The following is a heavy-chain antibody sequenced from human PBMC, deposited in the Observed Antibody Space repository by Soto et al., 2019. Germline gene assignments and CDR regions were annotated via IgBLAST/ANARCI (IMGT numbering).Heavy chain of an antibody. D-gene: IGHD3-22*01. V-gene: IGHV4-31*03. CDR1: GGSISSGGYY. CDR3: ARVGSGGNYYDSSGYSGSRYFDY. J-gene: IGHJ4*02. CDR2: IYYSGST. Sequence: SETLSLTCTVSGGSISSGGYYWSWIRQHPGKGLEWIGYIYYSGSTYYNPSLESRVTISVDTSKNQFSLKLSSVTAADTAVYYCARVGSGGNYYDSSGYSGSRYFDYWGQGTLVTVSS.